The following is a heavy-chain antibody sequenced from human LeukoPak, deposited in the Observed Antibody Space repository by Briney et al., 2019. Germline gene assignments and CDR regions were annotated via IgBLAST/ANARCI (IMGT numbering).Heavy chain of an antibody. J-gene: IGHJ4*02. V-gene: IGHV4-34*01. CDR1: DGSISTYY. CDR3: ARHDRVDISIDY. CDR2: INHSGST. D-gene: IGHD3-9*01. Sequence: SETLSLTCTVSDGSISTYYWSWIRQPPGKGLEWIGEINHSGSTNYNPSLKSRVIISVDTSKNQFSLKLSSVTAADTAVYYCARHDRVDISIDYWGQGTLVTVSS.